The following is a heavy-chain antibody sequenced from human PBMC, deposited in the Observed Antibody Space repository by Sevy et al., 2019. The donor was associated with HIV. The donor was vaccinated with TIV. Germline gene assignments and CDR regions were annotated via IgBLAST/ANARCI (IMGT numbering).Heavy chain of an antibody. CDR1: GFTFNTYA. D-gene: IGHD3-10*01. CDR2: ISYSGSTR. J-gene: IGHJ4*02. CDR3: AKDRVSGSYYSGDFDY. Sequence: GGSLRLSCAASGFTFNTYAMTWVRQAPGKGLEWVSAISYSGSTRHYADSVKGRFTISRANSKNTLYLQMNSLRAEDTAVYYVAKDRVSGSYYSGDFDYWGQGTLVTVSS. V-gene: IGHV3-23*01.